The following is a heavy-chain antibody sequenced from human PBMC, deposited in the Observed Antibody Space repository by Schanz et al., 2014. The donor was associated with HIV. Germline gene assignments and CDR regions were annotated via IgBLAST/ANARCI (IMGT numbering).Heavy chain of an antibody. D-gene: IGHD2-15*01. Sequence: EVQMVESGGGLVQTGGSLRLSCVASGFTFSDFSMNWVRRAPGKGLEWISAVRHDGGATYYADSVKGRFTISRDNSRNILDLQMSNLRAEDTALYYCVTEQYSTLAAWGQGALVIVS. CDR1: GFTFSDFS. V-gene: IGHV3-23*04. CDR2: VRHDGGAT. J-gene: IGHJ5*02. CDR3: VTEQYSTLAA.